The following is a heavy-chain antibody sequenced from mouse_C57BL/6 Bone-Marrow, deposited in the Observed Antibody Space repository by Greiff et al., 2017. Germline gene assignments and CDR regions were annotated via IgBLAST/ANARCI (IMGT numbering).Heavy chain of an antibody. CDR1: GYTFTSYW. J-gene: IGHJ3*01. CDR3: ARYDYDRAPWFAY. CDR2: INPSSGYT. V-gene: IGHV1-7*01. Sequence: QVQLQQSGAELAKPGASVKLSCKASGYTFTSYWMHWVKQRPGQGLEWIGYINPSSGYTKYNQKFKDKATLTADKSSSTAYMQLSSLTYEDSAVYYGARYDYDRAPWFAYWGQGTLVTVSA. D-gene: IGHD2-4*01.